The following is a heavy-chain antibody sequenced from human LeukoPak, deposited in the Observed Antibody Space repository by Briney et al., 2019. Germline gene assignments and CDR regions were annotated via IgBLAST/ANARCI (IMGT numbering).Heavy chain of an antibody. J-gene: IGHJ4*02. CDR1: GYTFTGYY. Sequence: ASVKVSCKASGYTFTGYYMHWVRQAPGQGLEWMGWINPNSGGTKYAQKFQGRVTMTRDTSISTAYMELSRLTSDDTAVYYCASGVERYSSSWYGDYWGQGTLVTVSS. D-gene: IGHD6-13*01. CDR3: ASGVERYSSSWYGDY. V-gene: IGHV1-2*02. CDR2: INPNSGGT.